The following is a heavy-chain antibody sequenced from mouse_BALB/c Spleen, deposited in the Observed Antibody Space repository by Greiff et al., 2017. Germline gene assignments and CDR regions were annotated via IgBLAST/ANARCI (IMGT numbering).Heavy chain of an antibody. CDR3: ARGGTTVDYFDY. V-gene: IGHV5-9-4*01. J-gene: IGHJ2*01. CDR2: ISSGGSYT. CDR1: GFTFSSYA. D-gene: IGHD1-1*01. Sequence: EVQLVESGGGLVQPGGSLKLSCAASGFTFSSYAMSWVRQSPEKRLEWVAEISSGGSYTYYPDTVTGRFTISRDNAKNTLYLEMSSLRSEDTAMYYCARGGTTVDYFDYWGQGTTLTVSS.